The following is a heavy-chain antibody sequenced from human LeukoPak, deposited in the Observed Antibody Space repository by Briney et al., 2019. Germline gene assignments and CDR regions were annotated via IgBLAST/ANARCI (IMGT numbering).Heavy chain of an antibody. CDR2: ISYDGSNK. CDR3: AKMEVRMVRGVTITYYFDY. J-gene: IGHJ4*02. CDR1: GFTFSSYG. D-gene: IGHD3-10*01. Sequence: PGGSLRLSCAASGFTFSSYGMHWVRQAPGKGLEWVAVISYDGSNKYYADSVKGRFTISRDNSKNTLYLQMNSLRAEDTAVYYCAKMEVRMVRGVTITYYFDYWGQGTLVTVSS. V-gene: IGHV3-30*18.